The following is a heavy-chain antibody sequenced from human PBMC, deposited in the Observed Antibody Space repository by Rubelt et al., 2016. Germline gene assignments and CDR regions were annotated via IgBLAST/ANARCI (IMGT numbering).Heavy chain of an antibody. CDR1: GGSFSDYY. J-gene: IGHJ4*02. CDR3: AKGLLAAAGKFYFDY. V-gene: IGHV3-23*01. Sequence: LQLQQWGAGLLKPSETLSLTCAVYGGSFSDYYWSWIRLPPGKGLEWVSSISGSGGSTYSADAVKGRVILFRDSSKNTLYLQMNSLRAEDTAVYYCAKGLLAAAGKFYFDYWGQGTLVTVSS. D-gene: IGHD6-13*01. CDR2: ISGSGGST.